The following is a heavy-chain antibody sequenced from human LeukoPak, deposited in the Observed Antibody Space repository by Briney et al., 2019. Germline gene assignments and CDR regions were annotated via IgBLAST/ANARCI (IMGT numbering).Heavy chain of an antibody. Sequence: GRSLRLSCGASGFTSSSYGMHWVRQAPGKGLEWVAVISYDGSNKYYADSVKGRFTISRDNSKNTLYLQMNSLRAEDTAVYYCAKDHSLYYYYGMDVWGQGTTVTVSS. CDR1: GFTSSSYG. V-gene: IGHV3-30*18. J-gene: IGHJ6*02. CDR3: AKDHSLYYYYGMDV. CDR2: ISYDGSNK.